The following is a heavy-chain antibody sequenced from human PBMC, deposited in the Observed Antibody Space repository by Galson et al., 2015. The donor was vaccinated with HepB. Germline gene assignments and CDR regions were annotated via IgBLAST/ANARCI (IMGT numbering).Heavy chain of an antibody. Sequence: SLRLSCAASGFTFSSYGMHWVRRAPGKGLEWVAVISYDGTNKYYADSVKGRFTISRDTSKNTLYLHMNSLRTEDTAVYYCARPPDSGGNSGWYFDLWGRGTLVTVSS. J-gene: IGHJ2*01. V-gene: IGHV3-30*03. CDR2: ISYDGTNK. CDR1: GFTFSSYG. CDR3: ARPPDSGGNSGWYFDL. D-gene: IGHD4-23*01.